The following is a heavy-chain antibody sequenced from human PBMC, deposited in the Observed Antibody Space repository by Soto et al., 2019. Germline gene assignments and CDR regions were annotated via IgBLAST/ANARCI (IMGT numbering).Heavy chain of an antibody. Sequence: VQLLESGGGLVQPGGSLTLSCAGSGFTFNNYAMSWVRQAPGKGLEWIGYIYYSGSTYYNPSLKSRVTISVDTSKNQFSLKLSSVTAADTAVYYCARGLRVRGVAFDYWGQGTLVTVSS. J-gene: IGHJ4*02. CDR3: ARGLRVRGVAFDY. D-gene: IGHD3-10*01. CDR1: GFTFNNYA. V-gene: IGHV4-31*02. CDR2: IYYSGST.